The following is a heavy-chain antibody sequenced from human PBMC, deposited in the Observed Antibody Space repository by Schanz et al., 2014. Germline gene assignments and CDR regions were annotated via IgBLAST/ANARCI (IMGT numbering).Heavy chain of an antibody. CDR3: VKIGYTHWSLDD. CDR2: INQAASVQ. V-gene: IGHV3-7*01. J-gene: IGHJ4*02. D-gene: IGHD6-13*01. CDR1: GFTFSAHA. Sequence: EVKLVESGGGLVQPGGSLRLSCGASGFTFSAHAMSWVRQAPGKGPEWVAAINQAASVQYYVDSVKGRFTISRDDAKNSHYLQMNSLRVEDTAVFYCVKIGYTHWSLDDWGQGILVTVSS.